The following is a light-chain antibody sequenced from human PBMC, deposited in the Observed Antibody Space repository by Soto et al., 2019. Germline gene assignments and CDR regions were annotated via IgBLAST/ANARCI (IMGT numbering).Light chain of an antibody. V-gene: IGLV2-14*01. Sequence: QSVLTQPASVSGSPGQSITISCTGTSSDVGGYNYVSWYQQHPGKAPKLMIYEVSNRPPGVSNRFSGSKSGNTASLTVSGLQAEEEADYYCSSYTSSSFYVFGTGTKVTVL. J-gene: IGLJ1*01. CDR2: EVS. CDR3: SSYTSSSFYV. CDR1: SSDVGGYNY.